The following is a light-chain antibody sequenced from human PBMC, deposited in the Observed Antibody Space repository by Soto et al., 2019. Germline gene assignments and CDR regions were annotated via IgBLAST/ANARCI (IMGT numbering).Light chain of an antibody. Sequence: SSELTQPPSVSVAPEKTARITCGGNNIGSKRVHWYRQKPGQAPVLVIYYDSDRPSGIPERCSGSNSGNTATLPISRVEAGDEAADYCQVWDISTDHYVFGTGTKVTVL. V-gene: IGLV3-21*04. CDR1: NIGSKR. CDR2: YDS. J-gene: IGLJ1*01. CDR3: QVWDISTDHYV.